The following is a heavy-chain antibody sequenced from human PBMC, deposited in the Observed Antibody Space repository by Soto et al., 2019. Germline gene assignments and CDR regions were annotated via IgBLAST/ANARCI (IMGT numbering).Heavy chain of an antibody. J-gene: IGHJ4*02. CDR2: IDPSDSYT. V-gene: IGHV5-10-1*01. Sequence: EVQLVQSGAEVKKPGESLRISCQGSGNSFTDYWITWACQMPGKGLEWMGRIDPSDSYTNYNPSFQGHVTISADKSIGIAYLQWGSLKASDTAIYYCASHRGFSGYDAYWGQGTLVTVSS. CDR1: GNSFTDYW. CDR3: ASHRGFSGYDAY. D-gene: IGHD5-12*01.